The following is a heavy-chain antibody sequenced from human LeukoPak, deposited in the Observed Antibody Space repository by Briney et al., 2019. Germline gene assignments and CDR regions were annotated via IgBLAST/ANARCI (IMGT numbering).Heavy chain of an antibody. CDR1: GFTFSSYW. Sequence: GGSLRLSCAASGFTFSSYWMSWVRQAPGKGLEWVANIKQDGSEKYYVDSVKGRFTISRDNAKNSLYLQMNSLSAEDTAVYYCARDGGSGWPSFDYWGQGTLVTVSS. V-gene: IGHV3-7*01. D-gene: IGHD6-19*01. CDR3: ARDGGSGWPSFDY. J-gene: IGHJ4*02. CDR2: IKQDGSEK.